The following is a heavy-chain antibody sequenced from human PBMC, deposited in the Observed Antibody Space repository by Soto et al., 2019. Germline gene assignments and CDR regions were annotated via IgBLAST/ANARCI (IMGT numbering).Heavy chain of an antibody. D-gene: IGHD3-3*01. J-gene: IGHJ4*02. CDR2: IYYSGST. Sequence: SETLSLTCTVSGGSISSSSYYWGWIRQPPGKGLEWIGSIYYSGSTYYNPSLKSRVTISVDTSKNQFSLKLSSVTAADTAVYYCARVPLRFVGGLVPPHYFDYWGQGTLVTVSS. CDR1: GGSISSSSYY. V-gene: IGHV4-39*01. CDR3: ARVPLRFVGGLVPPHYFDY.